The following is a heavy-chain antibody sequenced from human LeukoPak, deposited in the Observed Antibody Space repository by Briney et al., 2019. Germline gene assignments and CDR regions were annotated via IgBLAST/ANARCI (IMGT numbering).Heavy chain of an antibody. D-gene: IGHD2-15*01. V-gene: IGHV3-23*01. CDR1: GFTFSSYG. J-gene: IGHJ4*02. CDR3: ANSVGWYYFDY. Sequence: PGGSLRLSCAASGFTFSSYGMSWVRQAPGKGLEWVSAISGSGGSTHYADSVKGRFTISRDNSKNTLYLQMNSLRAEDTAVYYCANSVGWYYFDYWGQGTLVTVSS. CDR2: ISGSGGST.